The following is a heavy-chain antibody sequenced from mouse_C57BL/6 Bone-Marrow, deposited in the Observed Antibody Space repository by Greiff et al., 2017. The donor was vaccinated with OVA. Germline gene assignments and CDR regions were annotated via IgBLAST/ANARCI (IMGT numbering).Heavy chain of an antibody. J-gene: IGHJ3*01. D-gene: IGHD2-12*01. CDR3: TRERYDGFAY. CDR2: ISSGGDYI. Sequence: EVMLVESGEGLVKPGGSLKPSCAASGFTFSSYAMSWVRQTPEKRLEWVAYISSGGDYIYYADTVKGRFTISRDNARNTLYLQMSSLKSEDTAMYYCTRERYDGFAYWGQGTLVTVSA. CDR1: GFTFSSYA. V-gene: IGHV5-9-1*02.